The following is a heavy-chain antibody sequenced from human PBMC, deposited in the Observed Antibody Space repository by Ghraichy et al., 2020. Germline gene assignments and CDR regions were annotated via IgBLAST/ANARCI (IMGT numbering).Heavy chain of an antibody. CDR2: ISGSGDGH. Sequence: GGSLRLSCAASEFIFSNYAMTWVRQAPGKGLEWVSSISGSGDGHYYADSVKGRFTISRDNSKNTQYLQMNSLRADDTDVYYCAKASGHSTGWWVDYFDYWDQGALVTVSS. V-gene: IGHV3-23*01. CDR3: AKASGHSTGWWVDYFDY. J-gene: IGHJ4*02. CDR1: EFIFSNYA. D-gene: IGHD6-19*01.